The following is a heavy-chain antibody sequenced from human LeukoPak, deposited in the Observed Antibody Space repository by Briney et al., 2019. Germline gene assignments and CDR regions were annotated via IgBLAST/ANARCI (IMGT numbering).Heavy chain of an antibody. CDR2: FDPEDGET. V-gene: IGHV1-24*01. CDR3: ARGQARNYYDSQSPIGY. Sequence: ASVKVSCKVSGYTLTELSMHWVRQAPGKGLEWMGGFDPEDGETIYAQKFQGRVTMTEDTSTDTAYVELSSLRSEDTAVYYCARGQARNYYDSQSPIGYWGQGTLVTVSS. CDR1: GYTLTELS. J-gene: IGHJ4*02. D-gene: IGHD3-22*01.